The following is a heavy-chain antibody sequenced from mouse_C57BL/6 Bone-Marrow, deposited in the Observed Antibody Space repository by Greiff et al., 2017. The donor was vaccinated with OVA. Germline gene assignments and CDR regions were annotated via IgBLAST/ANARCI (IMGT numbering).Heavy chain of an antibody. V-gene: IGHV5-4*01. J-gene: IGHJ2*01. CDR1: GFTFSSYA. CDR3: ARECSNPYYFDY. Sequence: DVQLQESGGGLVKPGGSLKLSCAASGFTFSSYAMSWVRQTPEKRLEWVATISDGGSYTYYPDNVKGRFTISRDNAKNNLYLQMSHLKSEDTAMYYCARECSNPYYFDYWGQGTTLTVSS. CDR2: ISDGGSYT. D-gene: IGHD2-5*01.